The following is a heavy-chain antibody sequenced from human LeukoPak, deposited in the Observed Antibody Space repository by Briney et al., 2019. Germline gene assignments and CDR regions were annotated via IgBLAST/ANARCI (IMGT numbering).Heavy chain of an antibody. V-gene: IGHV4-61*02. Sequence: KSSQTLSLTCTVSGGSISSGSYYWSSIRQPAGKGLEWIERIYTSGSTNYNPSLKSRLTISVDTSKNQFSLKLSSVTAADTAVYYCARDLGYDAFDIWGQGTMVTVSS. J-gene: IGHJ3*02. D-gene: IGHD7-27*01. CDR1: GGSISSGSYY. CDR3: ARDLGYDAFDI. CDR2: IYTSGST.